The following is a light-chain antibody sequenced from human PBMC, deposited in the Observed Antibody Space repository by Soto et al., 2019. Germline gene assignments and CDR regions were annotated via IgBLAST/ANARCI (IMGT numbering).Light chain of an antibody. V-gene: IGKV1-5*01. Sequence: DIQMTQSPSTLSASVGDRVTITCRASQSISSWLAWYQQKPGKAPKLLIYDASSLESGVPSRFSGSGSGTEFTLTISCLQPDDFATYYCQQYNSYSPFGQGTKVEIK. CDR1: QSISSW. J-gene: IGKJ1*01. CDR2: DAS. CDR3: QQYNSYSP.